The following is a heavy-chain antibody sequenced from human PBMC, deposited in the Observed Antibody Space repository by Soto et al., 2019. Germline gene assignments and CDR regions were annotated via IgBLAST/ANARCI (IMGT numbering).Heavy chain of an antibody. D-gene: IGHD2-15*01. V-gene: IGHV1-46*03. CDR3: ASGGRATPGSGLYDY. J-gene: IGHJ4*02. CDR1: GYTFTNYY. CDR2: INPSGGST. Sequence: ASVKVSCKASGYTFTNYYMHWVRQAPGQGLEWMGIINPSGGSTSYAQKFQGRVTMTRDTSTSTLYMALSSLRSEDTAVYYCASGGRATPGSGLYDYWGQGTLVTV.